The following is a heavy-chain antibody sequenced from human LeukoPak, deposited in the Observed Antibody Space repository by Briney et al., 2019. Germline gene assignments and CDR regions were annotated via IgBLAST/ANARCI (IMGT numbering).Heavy chain of an antibody. CDR1: GFTFSSYG. D-gene: IGHD2-2*01. V-gene: IGHV3-30*02. CDR3: ARGLSSPAAKRGY. CDR2: IRYDGSNK. J-gene: IGHJ4*02. Sequence: GGSLRLSCAASGFTFSSYGMHWVRQAPGKGLEWVAFIRYDGSNKYYADSVKGRFTISRDNSKNTLYLQMNSLRAEDTAVYYCARGLSSPAAKRGYWGQGTLVTVSS.